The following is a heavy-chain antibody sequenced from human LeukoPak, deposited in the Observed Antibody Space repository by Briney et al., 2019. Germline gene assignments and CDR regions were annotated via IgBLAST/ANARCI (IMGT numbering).Heavy chain of an antibody. J-gene: IGHJ4*02. D-gene: IGHD3-16*02. CDR2: ISSSSSYT. Sequence: PGGSLRLSCAASGFTLSDYYMSWIRQAPGKGLEWVSYISSSSSYTNYADSVKGRFTISRDNAKNSLYLQMNSLRAEDTAVYYCARIMITFGGVIGTYYFDYWGQGTLVTVSS. CDR1: GFTLSDYY. CDR3: ARIMITFGGVIGTYYFDY. V-gene: IGHV3-11*06.